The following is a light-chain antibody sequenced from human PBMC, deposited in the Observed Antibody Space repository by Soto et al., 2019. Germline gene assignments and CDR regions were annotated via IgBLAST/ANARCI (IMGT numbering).Light chain of an antibody. J-gene: IGKJ2*01. V-gene: IGKV1-39*01. Sequence: DLQMTQSPSSLSASVGDRVTITCRASESISTYLNWYQQKPGKAPKLLIFSASTLQSGVPSRFSGSGSGTDFTLTISSLQPDDFSTYYCQQSYSTPYTFGLGTKLEIK. CDR3: QQSYSTPYT. CDR1: ESISTY. CDR2: SAS.